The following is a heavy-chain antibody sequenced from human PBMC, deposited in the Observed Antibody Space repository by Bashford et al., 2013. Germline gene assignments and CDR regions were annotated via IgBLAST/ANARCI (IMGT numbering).Heavy chain of an antibody. CDR3: ARLAYGDYRYYGMDV. J-gene: IGHJ6*02. D-gene: IGHD4-17*01. CDR2: IWYDGSNK. V-gene: IGHV3-33*01. Sequence: KGLEWVAVIWYDGSNKYYADSVKGRFTISRDNSKNTLYLQMNSLRAEDTAVYYCARLAYGDYRYYGMDVWGQGTTVTVSS.